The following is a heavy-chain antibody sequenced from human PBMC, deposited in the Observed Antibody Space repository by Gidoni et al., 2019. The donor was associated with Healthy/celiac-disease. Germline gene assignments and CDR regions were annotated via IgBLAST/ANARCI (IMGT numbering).Heavy chain of an antibody. CDR1: GFTFSSYS. Sequence: CAASGFTFSSYSMNWVRQAPGKGLEWVSSISSSSSYIYYADSVKGRFTISRDNAKNSLYLQMNSLRAEDTAVYYCARESITMIVVVPYYDYGMDVWGQGTTVTVSS. D-gene: IGHD3-22*01. J-gene: IGHJ6*02. V-gene: IGHV3-21*01. CDR2: ISSSSSYI. CDR3: ARESITMIVVVPYYDYGMDV.